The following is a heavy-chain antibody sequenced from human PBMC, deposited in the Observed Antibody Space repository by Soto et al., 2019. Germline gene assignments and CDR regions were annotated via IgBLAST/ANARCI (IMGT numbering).Heavy chain of an antibody. CDR1: GYTFTSYY. CDR3: ARDGMPYSSSWYGLDP. Sequence: ASVKVSCKASGYTFTSYYMHWVRQAPGQGLEWMGIINPSGGSTSYAQKFQGRVTMTRDTSTSTVYMELSSLRSEDTAVYYCARDGMPYSSSWYGLDPWGRGTLVTVSS. J-gene: IGHJ5*02. CDR2: INPSGGST. D-gene: IGHD6-13*01. V-gene: IGHV1-46*01.